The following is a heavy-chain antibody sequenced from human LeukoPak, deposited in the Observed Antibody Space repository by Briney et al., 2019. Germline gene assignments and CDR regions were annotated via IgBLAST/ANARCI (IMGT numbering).Heavy chain of an antibody. J-gene: IGHJ4*02. CDR1: GFTFSSYA. V-gene: IGHV3-23*01. CDR3: AKAPSRTLGYCSSTSCTHPLPGGY. Sequence: PGGSLRLSCAASGFTFSSYAMSWVRQAPGKGLEWVSAISGSGGSTYYADSVKGRFTISRDNSKNTLYLQMNSLRAEDTAVYYCAKAPSRTLGYCSSTSCTHPLPGGYWGQGTLVTVSS. D-gene: IGHD2-2*01. CDR2: ISGSGGST.